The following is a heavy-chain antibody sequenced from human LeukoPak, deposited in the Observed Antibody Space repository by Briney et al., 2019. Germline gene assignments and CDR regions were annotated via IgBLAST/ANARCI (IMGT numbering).Heavy chain of an antibody. CDR1: GYTFTGYY. J-gene: IGHJ6*02. CDR2: INPNSGGT. CDR3: AGDSGSYFPYYYYGMDV. V-gene: IGHV1-2*02. D-gene: IGHD1-26*01. Sequence: ASVKVSCKASGYTFTGYYMHWVRQAPGQGLEWMGWINPNSGGTNYAQKFQGRVTVTRDTSISTAYMELSRLRSDDTAVYYCAGDSGSYFPYYYYGMDVWGQGTTVTVSS.